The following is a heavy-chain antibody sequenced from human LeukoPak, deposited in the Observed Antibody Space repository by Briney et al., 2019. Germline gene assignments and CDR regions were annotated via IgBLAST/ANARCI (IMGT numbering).Heavy chain of an antibody. CDR1: GFTLSNYG. V-gene: IGHV3-30*02. D-gene: IGHD1-26*01. J-gene: IGHJ4*02. Sequence: PGGSLRLSCAASGFTLSNYGMHWVRQAPGKGLEWLAFIRYDGSDEQYADSVKGRFTISRDNPKNTLYLQMNSLRAEDTAVYYCAKDGRIVGASEPLYWGQGTLVTVSS. CDR3: AKDGRIVGASEPLY. CDR2: IRYDGSDE.